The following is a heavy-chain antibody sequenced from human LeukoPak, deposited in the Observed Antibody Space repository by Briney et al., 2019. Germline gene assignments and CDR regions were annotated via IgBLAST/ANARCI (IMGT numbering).Heavy chain of an antibody. CDR2: INQNSREK. CDR3: ARDPDPILRAIFAF. D-gene: IGHD2-15*01. V-gene: IGHV3-7*01. J-gene: IGHJ4*02. Sequence: GTLTLSCAASGFTFSSCWMNWVRLRPGGGLEWVANINQNSREKCYVDSVKGRFTISRDNAKNSLYLQMSSLTAEDTAVYYCARDPDPILRAIFAFWGQGTLVTVSS. CDR1: GFTFSSCW.